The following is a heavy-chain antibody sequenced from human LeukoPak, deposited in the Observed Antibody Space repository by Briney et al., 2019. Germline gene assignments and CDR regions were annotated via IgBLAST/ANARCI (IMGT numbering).Heavy chain of an antibody. CDR2: ISYDGSNK. CDR1: GFTFSSYG. V-gene: IGHV3-30*18. J-gene: IGHJ3*02. Sequence: GGSLRLSCAASGFTFSSYGMHWVRQAPGKGLEWVAVISYDGSNKYYADSVKGRFTISRDNSKNTLYLQMNSLRAEDTAVYYCAKDPPESPYYYDSSPRGRFDIWGQGTMVTVSS. CDR3: AKDPPESPYYYDSSPRGRFDI. D-gene: IGHD3-22*01.